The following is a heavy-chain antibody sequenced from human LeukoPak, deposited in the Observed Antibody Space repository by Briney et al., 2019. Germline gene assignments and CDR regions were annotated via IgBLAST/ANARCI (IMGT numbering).Heavy chain of an antibody. J-gene: IGHJ6*02. Sequence: ESLKISCKASGYSFTSYWIGWVRQMPGKGLEWMGIIYPGNSDTRYSPSFQGQVTISADKSINTAYLQWSSLKASDTAMYYCARRDDSSGPMDVWGQGTTVTVSS. D-gene: IGHD3-22*01. CDR2: IYPGNSDT. V-gene: IGHV5-51*01. CDR3: ARRDDSSGPMDV. CDR1: GYSFTSYW.